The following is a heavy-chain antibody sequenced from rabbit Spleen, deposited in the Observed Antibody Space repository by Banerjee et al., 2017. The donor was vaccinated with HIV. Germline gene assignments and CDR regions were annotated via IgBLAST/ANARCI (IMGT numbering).Heavy chain of an antibody. D-gene: IGHD1-1*01. CDR1: GFSFGTRYY. Sequence: QSLEESGGDLVKPGASLTLTCTASGFSFGTRYYMCWVRQAPGKGLEWIACIYTGDGSTYYASWAKGRFTISKTSSTTVTLQMTSLTAADTATYFCARDQSGYGWSMKLWGPGTLVTVS. CDR3: ARDQSGYGWSMKL. J-gene: IGHJ4*01. V-gene: IGHV1S40*01. CDR2: IYTGDGST.